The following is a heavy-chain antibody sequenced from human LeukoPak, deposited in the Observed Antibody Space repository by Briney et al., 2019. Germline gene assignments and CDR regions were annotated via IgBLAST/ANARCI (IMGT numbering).Heavy chain of an antibody. D-gene: IGHD2-2*01. Sequence: SETLSLTCTVSGGSISSGGYYWSWIRQPPGKGLEWIGYIYHSGSTYYNPSLKSRVTISVDRSKNQFSLKLSSVTAADTAVYYCARSLGYCSSTSCPTLFDYWGQGTLVTVSS. CDR1: GGSISSGGYY. CDR2: IYHSGST. J-gene: IGHJ4*02. CDR3: ARSLGYCSSTSCPTLFDY. V-gene: IGHV4-30-2*01.